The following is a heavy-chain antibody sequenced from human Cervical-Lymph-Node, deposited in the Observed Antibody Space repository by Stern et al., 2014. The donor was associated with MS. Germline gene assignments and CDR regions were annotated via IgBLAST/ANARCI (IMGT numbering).Heavy chain of an antibody. CDR3: ARMMGSGYRHYFDY. J-gene: IGHJ4*02. CDR1: GFSLVTSGMR. Sequence: SGPALVKPTQTLTLTCTFSGFSLVTSGMRVSWLRQPPGKALEWLARINWNDKHFYNTALMTRLTISKDTSKNQVVLTMTNVDPVDTATYYCARMMGSGYRHYFDYWGQGTPVTVS. V-gene: IGHV2-70*04. CDR2: INWNDKH. D-gene: IGHD3-3*01.